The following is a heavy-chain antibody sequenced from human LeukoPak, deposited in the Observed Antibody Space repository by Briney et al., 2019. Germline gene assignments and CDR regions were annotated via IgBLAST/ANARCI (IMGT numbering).Heavy chain of an antibody. CDR3: ARYGDTTGTTFDAPDL. CDR2: INPNDGAT. V-gene: IGHV1-2*02. CDR1: GYTFTGHY. D-gene: IGHD1-1*01. Sequence: ASVKVSCKTSGYTFTGHYMHWVRQAPGQGLEWLGWINPNDGATNYAQTFRGRVTMTRDTAINTIYVELNRLRSDDTAVYYCARYGDTTGTTFDAPDLWGPGTMVTVSS. J-gene: IGHJ3*01.